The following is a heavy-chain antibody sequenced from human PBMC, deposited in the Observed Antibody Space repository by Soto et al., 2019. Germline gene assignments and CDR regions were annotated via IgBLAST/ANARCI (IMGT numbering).Heavy chain of an antibody. Sequence: EAMSPASTVSGGSVSSGIYEWDSLRQHPGKGLEWIGHMYYSGSTHYNATLKSRVTISLATSKNKFSLKLNYVRAGASAGCDFATWNVGPTGGGLDFWGQGTTFTV. CDR3: ATWNVGPTGGGLDF. D-gene: IGHD1-26*01. CDR2: MYYSGST. J-gene: IGHJ6*02. V-gene: IGHV4-61*01. CDR1: GGSVSSGIYE.